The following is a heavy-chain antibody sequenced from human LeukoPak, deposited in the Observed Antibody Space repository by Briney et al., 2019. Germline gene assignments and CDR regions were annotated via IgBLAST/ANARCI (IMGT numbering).Heavy chain of an antibody. Sequence: ASVKVSCKASGYTFTGYYMHWVRQAPGQGLEWMGWINPNSGGTNYAQKFQGRVTMTRDTSISTAYMELSRLRSDDTAVYYCAREKYQLLFRPLEFDYWGQGTLVTVSS. CDR3: AREKYQLLFRPLEFDY. V-gene: IGHV1-2*02. CDR2: INPNSGGT. J-gene: IGHJ4*02. CDR1: GYTFTGYY. D-gene: IGHD2-2*01.